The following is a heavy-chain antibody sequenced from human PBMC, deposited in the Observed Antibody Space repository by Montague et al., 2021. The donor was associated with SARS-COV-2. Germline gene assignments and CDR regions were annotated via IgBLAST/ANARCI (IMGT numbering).Heavy chain of an antibody. J-gene: IGHJ6*02. D-gene: IGHD6-13*01. CDR2: IYYSGST. Sequence: SETLSLTCTVSGGSISSSSYYWGWIRQPPGKGLEWIGNIYYSGSTYYNPSLKSRVTISVDTSKNQFSLKLSSVTAADTAVYYCARVGRQQLVRLSGMDVWGQGNTVTVSS. CDR1: GGSISSSSYY. V-gene: IGHV4-39*07. CDR3: ARVGRQQLVRLSGMDV.